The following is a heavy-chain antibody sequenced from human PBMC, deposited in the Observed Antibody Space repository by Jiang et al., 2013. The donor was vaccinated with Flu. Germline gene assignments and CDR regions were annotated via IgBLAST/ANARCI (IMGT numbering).Heavy chain of an antibody. Sequence: ISCKGSGYNFTSSWISWVRQMPGKGLEWMGRIDPSDSYTNYGPSFQGHVTISTDTSISTAYLQWSSLKASDTATYYCARLSGGTLDYWGQGILVTVSS. D-gene: IGHD1-14*01. CDR2: IDPSDSYT. V-gene: IGHV5-10-1*01. CDR1: GYNFTSSW. CDR3: ARLSGGTLDY. J-gene: IGHJ4*02.